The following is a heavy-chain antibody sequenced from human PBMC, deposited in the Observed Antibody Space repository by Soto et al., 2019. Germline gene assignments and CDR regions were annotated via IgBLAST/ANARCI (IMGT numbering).Heavy chain of an antibody. J-gene: IGHJ6*02. CDR3: AKDIGYCSSTRCDYGMDV. Sequence: EMQLLVSGGGLVQPGGSLRLSCAASGFPFSSYAMSWVRQAPGKGLEWVSGISGSGGLTYYADSVKGRFTISRDSAKNSLFLQMNSLRAEDTALYYCAKDIGYCSSTRCDYGMDVWGQGTTVTVSS. CDR1: GFPFSSYA. V-gene: IGHV3-23*01. D-gene: IGHD2-2*03. CDR2: ISGSGGLT.